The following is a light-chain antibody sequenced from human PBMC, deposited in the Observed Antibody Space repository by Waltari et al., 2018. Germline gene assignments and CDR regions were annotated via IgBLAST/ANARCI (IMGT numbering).Light chain of an antibody. V-gene: IGLV2-14*01. CDR2: EVS. J-gene: IGLJ1*01. CDR1: SSDVGVHNS. Sequence: QSALTQPASVSGSPGQSIAISCTGTSSDVGVHNSVSWYQQHPGKAPKLVIYEVSNRPPGVVNRFSGSKSGNTASLTMSGLQAEDEADYYCCSYTSNSFSYVFGTGTKVTVL. CDR3: CSYTSNSFSYV.